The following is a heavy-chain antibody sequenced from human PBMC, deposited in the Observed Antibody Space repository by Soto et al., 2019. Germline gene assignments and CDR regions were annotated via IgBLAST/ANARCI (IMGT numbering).Heavy chain of an antibody. J-gene: IGHJ5*02. CDR2: INHSGST. D-gene: IGHD2-2*01. Sequence: SETLSLTCAVYGGSFSGYYWSWIRQPPGKXLEWIGEINHSGSTNYNPSLKSRVTISVDTSKNQFSLKLSSVTAADTAVYYCARGGRIVVVPAAMKTSHNNWFDPWGQGTLVTVSS. CDR3: ARGGRIVVVPAAMKTSHNNWFDP. CDR1: GGSFSGYY. V-gene: IGHV4-34*01.